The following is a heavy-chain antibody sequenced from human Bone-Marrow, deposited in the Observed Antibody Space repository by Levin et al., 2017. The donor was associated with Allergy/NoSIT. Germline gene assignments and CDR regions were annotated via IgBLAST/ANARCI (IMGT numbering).Heavy chain of an antibody. V-gene: IGHV3-11*01. J-gene: IGHJ4*02. CDR2: ISSSGTTI. Sequence: PGGSLRLSCAASGFIFSDYYISWIRQAPGRGLECISYISSSGTTIYYADSVKGRFTISRDNAKNSLFLQMNSLRAEDTAVYYCASGGYGWGSFYPEGVNDYWGQGALVSVAP. CDR1: GFIFSDYY. CDR3: ASGGYGWGSFYPEGVNDY. D-gene: IGHD3-10*01.